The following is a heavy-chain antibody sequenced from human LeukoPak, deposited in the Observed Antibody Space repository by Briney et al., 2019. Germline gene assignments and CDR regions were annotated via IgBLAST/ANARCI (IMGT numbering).Heavy chain of an antibody. J-gene: IGHJ4*02. V-gene: IGHV3-64*02. CDR1: GFTFSSYG. Sequence: QPGGSLRLSCAASGFTFSSYGMNWVRQAPGKGLEWVSAISSNGGSTDYADSVKGRFTISRDNAKNSLYLQMDSLRAEDTAVYYCARDTAGMATIFWEPQPTTFDYWGQGTLVTVSS. D-gene: IGHD5-24*01. CDR2: ISSNGGST. CDR3: ARDTAGMATIFWEPQPTTFDY.